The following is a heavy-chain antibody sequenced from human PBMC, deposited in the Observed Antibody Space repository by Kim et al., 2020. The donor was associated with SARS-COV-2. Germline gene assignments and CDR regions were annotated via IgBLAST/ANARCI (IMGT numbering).Heavy chain of an antibody. D-gene: IGHD3-22*01. V-gene: IGHV4-34*01. CDR2: INHSGST. CDR3: ARACLNTMIVVGKGGVDY. Sequence: SETLSLTCAVYGGSFSGYYWSWIRQPPGKGLEWIGEINHSGSTNYNPSLKSRVTISVDTSKNQFSLKLSSVTAADTAVYYCARACLNTMIVVGKGGVDYWGQGTLVTVSS. J-gene: IGHJ4*02. CDR1: GGSFSGYY.